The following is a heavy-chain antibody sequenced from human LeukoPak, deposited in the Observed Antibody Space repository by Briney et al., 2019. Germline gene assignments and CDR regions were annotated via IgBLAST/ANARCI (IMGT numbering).Heavy chain of an antibody. D-gene: IGHD4-17*01. CDR3: ARDPYGDCVFDY. CDR1: GFTFSSYA. J-gene: IGHJ4*02. Sequence: PGGSLRLSRAASGFTFSSYAMSWVRQAPGKGLEWVSGISVSGVSTYYADSVKGRFTISRDNSKNTLYLQMNSLRAEDTALYYCARDPYGDCVFDYWGQGTLVTVSS. CDR2: ISVSGVST. V-gene: IGHV3-23*01.